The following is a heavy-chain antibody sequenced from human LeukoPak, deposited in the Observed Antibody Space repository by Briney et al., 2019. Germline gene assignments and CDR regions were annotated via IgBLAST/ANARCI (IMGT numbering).Heavy chain of an antibody. CDR1: GGSVTNGTYY. Sequence: PSETLSLTCTVSGGSVTNGTYYWSWIRQPPGKGLEWIGFIYYSGDTYYNPSLKSRVTISVDTSKNQFSLKLSSVTAADTAVYYCARARPGNDGGNFDYWGQGTLVTVSS. J-gene: IGHJ4*02. CDR2: IYYSGDT. CDR3: ARARPGNDGGNFDY. V-gene: IGHV4-61*01. D-gene: IGHD1-1*01.